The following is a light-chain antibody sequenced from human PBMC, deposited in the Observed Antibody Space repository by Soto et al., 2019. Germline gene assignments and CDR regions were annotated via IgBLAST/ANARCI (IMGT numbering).Light chain of an antibody. CDR3: HQYNEWPLT. Sequence: EIVMTQSPDTLSVSPGERATLSCRASQSVSNNLAWYQQKPGQAPRLLIYHASTGATGIPARFSGSGYGTELTLTISSVKSEDCAVYYCHQYNEWPLTFGGGSKVEIK. CDR2: HAS. V-gene: IGKV3-15*01. CDR1: QSVSNN. J-gene: IGKJ4*01.